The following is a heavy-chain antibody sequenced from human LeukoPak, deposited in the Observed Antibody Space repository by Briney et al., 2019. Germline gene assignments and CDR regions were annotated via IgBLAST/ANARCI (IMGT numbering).Heavy chain of an antibody. CDR1: GFTFSNYA. J-gene: IGHJ4*02. Sequence: GGSLKLSCAASGFTFSNYAMSWVRQAPGKGLEWVSLIYSGGSTDYTDSVKGRFTISRDNSKNTLYLQMNSLRAEDTAVYYCARRAGGYSHPYDYWGQGTLVTVSS. CDR2: IYSGGST. D-gene: IGHD4-23*01. V-gene: IGHV3-53*01. CDR3: ARRAGGYSHPYDY.